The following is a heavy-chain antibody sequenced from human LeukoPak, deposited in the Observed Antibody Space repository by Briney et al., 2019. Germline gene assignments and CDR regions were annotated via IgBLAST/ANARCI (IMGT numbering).Heavy chain of an antibody. Sequence: AGSLRLSCAASGFTFSSYAMTWVRQAPGKGLEWVSAVSGSGVSTYYADSVKGRFTISRDNSKNTLYLQMSSLRVEDTAVYYCAFPRIGEVAGSLDYWGQGTLVTVSS. CDR2: VSGSGVST. D-gene: IGHD6-19*01. CDR3: AFPRIGEVAGSLDY. CDR1: GFTFSSYA. V-gene: IGHV3-23*01. J-gene: IGHJ4*02.